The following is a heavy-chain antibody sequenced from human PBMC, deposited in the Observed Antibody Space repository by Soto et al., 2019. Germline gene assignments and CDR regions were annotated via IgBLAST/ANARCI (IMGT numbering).Heavy chain of an antibody. D-gene: IGHD6-19*01. Sequence: QVQLVQSGAEVKKPGASVKVSCKASGYTFTSYAMHWVRQAPGQRLEWMGWINAGNGNTKYSQKFQGRVTITRDTSASTAYMELSSLRSEDTAVYYCARALGSGWYPNWFDPCGQGTLVTVSS. V-gene: IGHV1-3*01. CDR3: ARALGSGWYPNWFDP. CDR1: GYTFTSYA. CDR2: INAGNGNT. J-gene: IGHJ5*02.